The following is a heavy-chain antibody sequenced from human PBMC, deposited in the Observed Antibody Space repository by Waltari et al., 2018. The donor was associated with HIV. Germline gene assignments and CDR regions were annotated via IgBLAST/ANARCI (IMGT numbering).Heavy chain of an antibody. CDR1: GFTFCSYA. V-gene: IGHV3-23*01. J-gene: IGHJ4*02. CDR2: ISGSGGST. CDR3: AKDRALFGVARGFDY. Sequence: EVQLLESGGGLVQPGGSLRLYCAASGFTFCSYAMILVRPAQGKGLEWVSAISGSGGSTYYADSVKGRFTISRDNSKNTLYLQMNSLRAEDTAVYYCAKDRALFGVARGFDYWGQGTLVTVSS. D-gene: IGHD3-3*01.